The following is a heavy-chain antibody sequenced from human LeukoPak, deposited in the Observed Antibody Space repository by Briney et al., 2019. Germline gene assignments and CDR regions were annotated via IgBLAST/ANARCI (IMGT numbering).Heavy chain of an antibody. CDR3: ARVGRNYYGMDV. D-gene: IGHD2-15*01. CDR2: IYYSGST. V-gene: IGHV4-59*01. J-gene: IGHJ6*02. CDR1: GGSISSYY. Sequence: PSETLSLTCTVSGGSISSYYWSWIRQPPGKGLEWIGYIYYSGSTNYNPSLKSRVTISVDTSKNQFSLKLSSVTAADTAVYYCARVGRNYYGMDVWGQGTTVTVSS.